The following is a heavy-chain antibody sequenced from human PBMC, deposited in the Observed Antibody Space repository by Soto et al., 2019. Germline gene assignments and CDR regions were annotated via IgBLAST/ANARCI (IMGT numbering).Heavy chain of an antibody. Sequence: QEEVVESGGGVVQTGRSLRLSCVASGFSLSTYGMHWVRQAPGKGLEWVAVVSSDGTKKFYADSVNGRFTISRDNSKNTVFLEMNRLRGDDTAVYYWVTYLGLKSRWCQGTLVTVSP. J-gene: IGHJ4*02. CDR1: GFSLSTYG. V-gene: IGHV3-30*03. CDR2: VSSDGTKK. CDR3: VTYLGLKSR.